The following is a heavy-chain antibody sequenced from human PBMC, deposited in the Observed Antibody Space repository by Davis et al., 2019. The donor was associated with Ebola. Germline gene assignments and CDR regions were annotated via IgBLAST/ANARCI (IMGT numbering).Heavy chain of an antibody. D-gene: IGHD4-17*01. V-gene: IGHV1-18*01. CDR2: ISAYSGDT. J-gene: IGHJ4*02. CDR1: GYTFTSYG. Sequence: ASVKVSCKASGYTFTSYGISWVRQAPGQGLEWMGWISAYSGDTDYAQKLQGRVTMTTDTSTSTAYMELRRLRSDDTAVYYCARGNIVLDYGDYADYWGQGTLVTVSS. CDR3: ARGNIVLDYGDYADY.